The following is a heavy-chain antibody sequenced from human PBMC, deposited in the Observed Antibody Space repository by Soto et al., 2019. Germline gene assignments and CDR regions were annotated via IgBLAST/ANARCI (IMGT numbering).Heavy chain of an antibody. CDR1: GFTFSSYA. J-gene: IGHJ5*02. Sequence: QVQLVESGGGVVQPGRSLRLSCAASGFTFSSYAMHWVRQAPGKGLEWVAVISHDGSNKYYADSVKGRFTISRDNSKNTLYLQMNSLRAEDTAVYYCARDGLGYCSGGSCFPNPHNWFDPWGQGTLVTVSS. V-gene: IGHV3-30-3*01. CDR3: ARDGLGYCSGGSCFPNPHNWFDP. D-gene: IGHD2-15*01. CDR2: ISHDGSNK.